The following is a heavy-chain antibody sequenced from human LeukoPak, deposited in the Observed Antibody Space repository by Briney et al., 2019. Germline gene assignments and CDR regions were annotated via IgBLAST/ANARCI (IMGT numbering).Heavy chain of an antibody. J-gene: IGHJ4*02. Sequence: SETLSLTCAVSGSSITSGYYWGWIRQPAGKGLEWIGRIYPSGNTKYNPSLKSRVTISVDTSKNQFSLKLSSVTAADTAVYYCARERSWGVLDYWGQGTLVTVSS. CDR2: IYPSGNT. CDR3: ARERSWGVLDY. D-gene: IGHD7-27*01. CDR1: GSSITSGYY. V-gene: IGHV4-38-2*02.